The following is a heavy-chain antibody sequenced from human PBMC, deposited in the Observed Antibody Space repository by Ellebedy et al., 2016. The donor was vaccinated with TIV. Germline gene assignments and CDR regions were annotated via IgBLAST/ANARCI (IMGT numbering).Heavy chain of an antibody. CDR3: ARSITMVRGVIIPGY. J-gene: IGHJ4*02. Sequence: AASVKVSCKASGYTFTGYYMHWVRQAPGQGLEWMGWINPNSGGPNYAQKFQGRVTMTRDTSISTAYMELRSLRSDDTAVYYCARSITMVRGVIIPGYWGQGTLVTVSS. D-gene: IGHD3-10*01. V-gene: IGHV1-2*02. CDR1: GYTFTGYY. CDR2: INPNSGGP.